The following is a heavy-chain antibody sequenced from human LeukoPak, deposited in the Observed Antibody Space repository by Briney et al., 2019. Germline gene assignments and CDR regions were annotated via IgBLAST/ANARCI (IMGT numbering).Heavy chain of an antibody. CDR1: GYTFTSCG. V-gene: IGHV1-18*01. Sequence: ASVKVSCKASGYTFTSCGISWVRQAPGQGLEWMGWISAYNGNTNYAQKLQGRVTMTTDTSTSTAYMELRSLRSDDTAVYYCARSDIVVVPAAMPTHYYYYYGMDVWGQGTTVTVSS. CDR3: ARSDIVVVPAAMPTHYYYYYGMDV. D-gene: IGHD2-2*01. J-gene: IGHJ6*02. CDR2: ISAYNGNT.